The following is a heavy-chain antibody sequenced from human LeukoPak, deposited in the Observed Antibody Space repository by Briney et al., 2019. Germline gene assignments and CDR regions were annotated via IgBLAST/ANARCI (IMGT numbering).Heavy chain of an antibody. V-gene: IGHV4-39*01. J-gene: IGHJ4*02. Sequence: PSETLSLTCTVSGDSISSSSYYWGWISQPPGKGLEWIGSIYYSGTTYYNPSLKSRVTISVDTSKNQFSLKVSSVTAADTAVYYCARHRRYTTGSEEYDYWGQGNMVTVSS. D-gene: IGHD2-8*02. CDR3: ARHRRYTTGSEEYDY. CDR1: GDSISSSSYY. CDR2: IYYSGTT.